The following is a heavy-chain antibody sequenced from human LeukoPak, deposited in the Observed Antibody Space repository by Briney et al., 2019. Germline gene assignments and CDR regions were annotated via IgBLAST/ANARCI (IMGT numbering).Heavy chain of an antibody. D-gene: IGHD4-17*01. Sequence: SETLSLTCSVSGYSISSGYSWGWIRQSPGKGLEWIGSVYYSGSTSYNPSLTSRLTMSVDTSKNQFSLQLNSVTAADTAVYYCASERRSDFGDYDYFDYWGQGTLVTVSS. V-gene: IGHV4-38-2*02. CDR2: VYYSGST. J-gene: IGHJ4*02. CDR3: ASERRSDFGDYDYFDY. CDR1: GYSISSGYS.